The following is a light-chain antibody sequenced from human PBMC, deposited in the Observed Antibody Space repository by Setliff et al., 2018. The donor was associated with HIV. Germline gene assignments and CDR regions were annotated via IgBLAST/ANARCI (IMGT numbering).Light chain of an antibody. CDR1: GSDIGGYNY. V-gene: IGLV2-14*03. Sequence: QSVLTQPTSVSGSPGQSIAISCNGTGSDIGGYNYVSWYQQHPGKAPKLIIYVVTSRPSVISPRFSGSKSGNTASLTISGLQAEDEAVYFCSSYTSTRSWVFGGGTKVTVL. CDR2: VVT. J-gene: IGLJ3*02. CDR3: SSYTSTRSWV.